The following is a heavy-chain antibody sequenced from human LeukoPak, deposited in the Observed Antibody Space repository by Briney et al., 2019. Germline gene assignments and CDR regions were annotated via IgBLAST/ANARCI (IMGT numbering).Heavy chain of an antibody. CDR3: VRDKIVGATNFDY. Sequence: GGSLRLSCAASGFTFSSYGMHWVRQAPGKGLEWVAVISYDGSNKYYADSVKGRFTISRDNSKNSLYLQMNSLGAEDTAVYYCVRDKIVGATNFDYWGQGTLVTVSS. CDR1: GFTFSSYG. CDR2: ISYDGSNK. D-gene: IGHD1-26*01. V-gene: IGHV3-30*03. J-gene: IGHJ4*02.